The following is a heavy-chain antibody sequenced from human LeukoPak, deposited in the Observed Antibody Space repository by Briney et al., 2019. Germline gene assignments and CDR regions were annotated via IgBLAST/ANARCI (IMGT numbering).Heavy chain of an antibody. J-gene: IGHJ4*02. CDR3: ARVDWFGANTSNFDY. CDR2: IYYSGST. V-gene: IGHV4-30-4*01. D-gene: IGHD3-10*01. Sequence: SETLTLTCTVSGDSISSGDYYWSWIRQPPGKGLEWIWYIYYSGSTYYNPSLKSRVTISVDTSKNQFSLKLSSVTAADTAVYYCARVDWFGANTSNFDYWGQGTLVTVSS. CDR1: GDSISSGDYY.